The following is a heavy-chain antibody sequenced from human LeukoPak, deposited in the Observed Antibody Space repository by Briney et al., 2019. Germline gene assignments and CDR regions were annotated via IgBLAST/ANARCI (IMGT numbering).Heavy chain of an antibody. CDR1: GGSISSYY. CDR3: ARGRNWFDP. Sequence: SETLSLTCTVSGGSISSYYWSWIRQPPGKGLEWIGYIYYSGNTNYNPSLKSRVTISVDTSKNQFSLKLSSVTAADTAVYYCARGRNWFDPWGQGTLVTVSS. J-gene: IGHJ5*02. V-gene: IGHV4-59*01. CDR2: IYYSGNT.